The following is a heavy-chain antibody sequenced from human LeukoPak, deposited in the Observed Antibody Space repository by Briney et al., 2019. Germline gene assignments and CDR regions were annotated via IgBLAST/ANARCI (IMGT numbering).Heavy chain of an antibody. CDR3: ARAGPATYYYYYMDV. J-gene: IGHJ6*03. V-gene: IGHV1-46*01. CDR1: GYTFTSYY. D-gene: IGHD2-15*01. Sequence: ASVKVSCKASGYTFTSYYMHWVRQAPGQGLEWMGIINPSGGSTSYAQKFQGRVTMTRDMSTSTVYMRLSSLRSEDTAVYYCARAGPATYYYYYMDVWGKGTTVTVSS. CDR2: INPSGGST.